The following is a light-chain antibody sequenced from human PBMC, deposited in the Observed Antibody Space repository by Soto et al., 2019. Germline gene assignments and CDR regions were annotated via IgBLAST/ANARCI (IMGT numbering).Light chain of an antibody. CDR2: EVS. J-gene: IGLJ3*02. Sequence: QSVLTQPASVSGSPGQSITISCTGTSSDVGGYNYVSWYQQHPGKAPKLMIYEVSNRPSGVSNRFSGSKSGNTASLTISGLQAEDEADYYCSSYTSSSTPKWVFGGGTKLT. CDR1: SSDVGGYNY. CDR3: SSYTSSSTPKWV. V-gene: IGLV2-14*01.